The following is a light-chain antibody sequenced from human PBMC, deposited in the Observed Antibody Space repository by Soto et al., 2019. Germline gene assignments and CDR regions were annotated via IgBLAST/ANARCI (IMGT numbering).Light chain of an antibody. CDR2: LAS. V-gene: IGKV2-28*01. Sequence: DIVMTQSPLSLPVTPGEPASISCRSSQSLLHSNGFIYLDWYLQKSGQSPQLLIYLASDRASGVPDRFSGSGSGTEFTLTISTLQSQDFAVYYCQQYYNWPLTFGGGTKVDIK. J-gene: IGKJ4*01. CDR1: QSLLHSNGFIY. CDR3: QQYYNWPLT.